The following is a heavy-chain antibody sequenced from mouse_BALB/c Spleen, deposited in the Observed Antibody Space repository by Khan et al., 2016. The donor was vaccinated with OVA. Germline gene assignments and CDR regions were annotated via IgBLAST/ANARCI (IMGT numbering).Heavy chain of an antibody. D-gene: IGHD1-1*01. V-gene: IGHV2-6-1*01. Sequence: QMQLEESGPGLVAPSQSLSITCTISGFSLTNYGVHWIRQPPAKGLEWLVVILSDGSTTYNSALKSRLTITKDNSKSQVFLQMNSLQTDDTATYYSATQYYDHYDSMDYWGQGTTVTVSS. CDR3: ATQYYDHYDSMDY. J-gene: IGHJ4*01. CDR2: ILSDGST. CDR1: GFSLTNYG.